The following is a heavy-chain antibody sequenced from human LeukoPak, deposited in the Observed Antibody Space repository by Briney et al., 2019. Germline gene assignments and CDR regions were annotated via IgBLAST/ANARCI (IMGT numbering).Heavy chain of an antibody. Sequence: PGGSLRLSCAASGFTFSSYAMHWVRQAPGKGLEWVAFIRYDGSNKYYADSVKGRFTISRDNSKNTLYLQMNSLRAEDTAVYYCAKEGVDQLLHYNWFDPWGQGTLVTVSS. V-gene: IGHV3-30*02. J-gene: IGHJ5*02. CDR2: IRYDGSNK. CDR3: AKEGVDQLLHYNWFDP. D-gene: IGHD2-2*01. CDR1: GFTFSSYA.